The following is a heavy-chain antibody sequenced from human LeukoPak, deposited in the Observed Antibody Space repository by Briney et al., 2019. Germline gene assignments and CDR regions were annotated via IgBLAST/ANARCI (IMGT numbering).Heavy chain of an antibody. Sequence: GGSLRLSCAASGFTFTSYGMSWVRQAPGKGLEWVSAISGSGGGTYYADSVKGRFTISRDNSKHTLYLQMNSLRAEDTAVYYCAKDEVGVAAAGNWSQGTLVTVSS. CDR1: GFTFTSYG. CDR2: ISGSGGGT. J-gene: IGHJ4*02. V-gene: IGHV3-23*01. CDR3: AKDEVGVAAAGN. D-gene: IGHD6-13*01.